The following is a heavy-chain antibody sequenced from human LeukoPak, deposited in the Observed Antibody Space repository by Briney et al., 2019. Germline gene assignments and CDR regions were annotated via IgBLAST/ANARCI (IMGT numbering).Heavy chain of an antibody. D-gene: IGHD3-9*01. CDR2: ISYDGSNK. J-gene: IGHJ6*02. V-gene: IGHV3-30*18. CDR3: AKSIRDYYGMDV. Sequence: GGSLRLSCAASGFTFSSYGVHWVRQAPGKGLEWVAVISYDGSNKYYADSVKGRFTISRDNSKNTLYLQMNSLRAEDTAVYYCAKSIRDYYGMDVWGQGTTVTVSS. CDR1: GFTFSSYG.